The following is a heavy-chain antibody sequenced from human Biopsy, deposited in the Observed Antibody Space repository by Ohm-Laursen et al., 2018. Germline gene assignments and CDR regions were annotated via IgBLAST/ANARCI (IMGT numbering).Heavy chain of an antibody. CDR3: ASDLNGDPSAFDY. D-gene: IGHD4-17*01. J-gene: IGHJ4*02. CDR1: GFTFNIYA. V-gene: IGHV3-23*01. CDR2: IDSSAAST. Sequence: GSLTLSCAASGFTFNIYAMNWVRHAPGKGLDWVSIIDSSAASTSYADSVKGRFTISRDNSKNTLFLQMNSLIAADTAIYYCASDLNGDPSAFDYWGQGTPVTVSS.